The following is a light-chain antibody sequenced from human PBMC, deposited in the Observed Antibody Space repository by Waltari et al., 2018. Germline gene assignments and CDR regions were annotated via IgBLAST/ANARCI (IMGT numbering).Light chain of an antibody. Sequence: DIQMTQSQSSLSASVGDRVTITCRASQGISNSLAWYQQKPGKAPKLLLSVASRLESEVPSRFSGSGSGTDYTLTISSLQPEDFATYYCQQYYSTPYTFGQGTKLEIK. CDR1: QGISNS. V-gene: IGKV1-NL1*01. CDR2: VAS. J-gene: IGKJ2*01. CDR3: QQYYSTPYT.